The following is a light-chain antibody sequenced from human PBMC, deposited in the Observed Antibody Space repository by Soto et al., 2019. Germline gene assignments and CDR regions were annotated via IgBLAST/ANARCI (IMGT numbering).Light chain of an antibody. Sequence: IRLTQYQSTLSVSVGERVTIFCRASQSISSALAWYQQKPGQAPRLLIYDASSMESGFPSRFSGSGSGTDFTLTISSLQPEDFAVYYCQQFKDRLLTFGGGTMVDIK. V-gene: IGKV1-13*02. CDR1: QSISSA. CDR2: DAS. J-gene: IGKJ4*01. CDR3: QQFKDRLLT.